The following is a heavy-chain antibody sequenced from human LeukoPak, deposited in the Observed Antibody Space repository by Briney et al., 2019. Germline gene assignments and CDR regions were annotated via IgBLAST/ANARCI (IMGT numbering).Heavy chain of an antibody. Sequence: SQTLSLTCTVSGGSISSGDYYWSWIRQPPGKGLEWIGYIYYSGSTYYNPSLKSRVTKSVDTSKNQFSLKLSSVTAADTAVYYCARAPPESGRWLGWFDPWGQGTLVTVSS. CDR2: IYYSGST. J-gene: IGHJ5*02. D-gene: IGHD6-19*01. CDR1: GGSISSGDYY. CDR3: ARAPPESGRWLGWFDP. V-gene: IGHV4-30-4*01.